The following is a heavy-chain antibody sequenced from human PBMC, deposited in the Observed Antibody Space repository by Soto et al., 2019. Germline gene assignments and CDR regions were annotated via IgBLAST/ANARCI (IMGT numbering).Heavy chain of an antibody. V-gene: IGHV4-59*01. J-gene: IGHJ3*02. D-gene: IGHD3-16*01. CDR1: GGSISSYY. Sequence: PSETLSLTCTVPGGSISSYYWSWIRQPPGKGLEWIGYIYYSGSTNYNPSLKSRVTISVDTSKNQFSLKLSFVTAADTVVYFCAKGGYYSLFEIWGQGTMVTVSS. CDR2: IYYSGST. CDR3: AKGGYYSLFEI.